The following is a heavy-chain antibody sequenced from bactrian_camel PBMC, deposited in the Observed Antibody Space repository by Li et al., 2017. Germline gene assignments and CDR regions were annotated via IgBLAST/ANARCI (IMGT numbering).Heavy chain of an antibody. V-gene: IGHV3S54*01. D-gene: IGHD2*01. CDR2: IYPGGGDLT. CDR1: GTIYSTQC. CDR3: AAHRGGGTCYSRFQRGQFDY. J-gene: IGHJ4*01. Sequence: VQLVESGGGSVQTGGSLRLSCAASGTIYSTQCMGWFRQAPGKEREAVAAIYPGGGDLTYYSDSVKGRFTVSRDNAKKTVYLQMTSLKPEDTAMYYCAAHRGGGTCYSRFQRGQFDYWGQGTQVTVS.